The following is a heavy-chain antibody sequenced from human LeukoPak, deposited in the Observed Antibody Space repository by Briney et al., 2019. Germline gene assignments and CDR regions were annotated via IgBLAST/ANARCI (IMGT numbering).Heavy chain of an antibody. J-gene: IGHJ4*02. V-gene: IGHV4-39*07. CDR1: GVSISTSRYY. D-gene: IGHD3-22*01. CDR2: INASGST. CDR3: ARDASYHYDSTGSPPFDY. Sequence: SETLSLTCTVSGVSISTSRYYWSWIRQSPGKGLEWIGEINASGSTSYNPSLKSRVTISVDTSKNQFSLRLSSVTAADTSVYYCARDASYHYDSTGSPPFDYWGQGTLVTVSS.